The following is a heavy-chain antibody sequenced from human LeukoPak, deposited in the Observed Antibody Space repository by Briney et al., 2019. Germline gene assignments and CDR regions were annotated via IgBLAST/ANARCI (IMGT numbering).Heavy chain of an antibody. CDR3: ARYCSGGSCRAHYYYYGMDV. Sequence: RASVKVSCKSSGFIFTDHYIHWVRQVPGQGLEWMGRIIPILGIANYAQKFQGRVTITADKSTSTAYMELSSLRSEDTAVYYCARYCSGGSCRAHYYYYGMDVWGQGTTVTVSS. CDR2: IIPILGIA. CDR1: GFIFTDHY. D-gene: IGHD2-15*01. J-gene: IGHJ6*02. V-gene: IGHV1-69*02.